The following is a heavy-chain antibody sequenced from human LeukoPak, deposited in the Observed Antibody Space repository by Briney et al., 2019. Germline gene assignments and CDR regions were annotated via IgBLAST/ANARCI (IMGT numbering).Heavy chain of an antibody. J-gene: IGHJ6*03. CDR1: AGSISSGSDY. D-gene: IGHD2-15*01. CDR2: IYYSGST. V-gene: IGHV4-61*05. CDR3: ARGIVVVAQLGFYFYYMDV. Sequence: SETLSLTCTVSAGSISSGSDYWGWIRQPPGKGLEWFGHIYYSGSTNYNPSLKSRVTISVDTSKNQCSLKLSSVTAADTAVYYCARGIVVVAQLGFYFYYMDVWGKGTTVTISS.